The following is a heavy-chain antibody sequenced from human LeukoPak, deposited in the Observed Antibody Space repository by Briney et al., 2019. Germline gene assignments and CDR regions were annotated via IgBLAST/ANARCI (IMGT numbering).Heavy chain of an antibody. V-gene: IGHV3-66*02. J-gene: IGHJ4*02. CDR3: ARGIGYGVY. D-gene: IGHD5-18*01. CDR1: XNY. Sequence: XNYXXXVRQAPGKGLEWVSVIYSGGSTYYADSVKGRFTISRDNSKNTLYLQMNSLRAEDTAVYYCARGIGYGVYWGQGTLVTVSS. CDR2: IYSGGST.